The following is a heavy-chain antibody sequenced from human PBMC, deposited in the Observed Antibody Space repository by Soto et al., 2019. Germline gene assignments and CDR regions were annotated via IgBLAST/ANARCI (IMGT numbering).Heavy chain of an antibody. Sequence: GESLKISCKGSGYSFTSYWIGWVRQMPGKGLEWMGIIYPGDSDTRYSPSFQGQVTISADKSISTAYLQWSSLKASDTAMYYCAREMGSSWFHNWFDPWGQGTLVTVSS. CDR1: GYSFTSYW. CDR3: AREMGSSWFHNWFDP. J-gene: IGHJ5*02. CDR2: IYPGDSDT. V-gene: IGHV5-51*01. D-gene: IGHD6-13*01.